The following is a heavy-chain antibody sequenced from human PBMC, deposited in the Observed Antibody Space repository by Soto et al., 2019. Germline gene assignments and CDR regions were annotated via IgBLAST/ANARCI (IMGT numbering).Heavy chain of an antibody. CDR3: ASEDLGHCGGSTCFVFDS. D-gene: IGHD2-21*01. CDR1: GGIFNNNA. Sequence: QVQLVQSGAEVKMPGSSVRVSCKASGGIFNNNACSWVRQAPGQGLEWMGGITPIIDTPAYAQRFQDSVTFSAHESTSPAYMELGSLTPEDSAVYFCASEDLGHCGGSTCFVFDSWGPGTMVLVSS. V-gene: IGHV1-69*01. CDR2: ITPIIDTP. J-gene: IGHJ4*02.